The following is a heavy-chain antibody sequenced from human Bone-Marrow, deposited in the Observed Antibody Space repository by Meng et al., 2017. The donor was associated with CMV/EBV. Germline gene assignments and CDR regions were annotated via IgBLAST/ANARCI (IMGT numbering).Heavy chain of an antibody. CDR1: GYTFTSYD. J-gene: IGHJ6*02. V-gene: IGHV1-18*01. Sequence: ASVKVSCKASGYTFTSYDINWVRQATGQGLEWMGWISAYNGNTNYAQKLQGRVTMTTDTSTSTAYMELRSLRSDDTAVYYCARVDTPTYCGGDCYSEMDVWGQGTTVTVSS. CDR3: ARVDTPTYCGGDCYSEMDV. D-gene: IGHD2-21*01. CDR2: ISAYNGNT.